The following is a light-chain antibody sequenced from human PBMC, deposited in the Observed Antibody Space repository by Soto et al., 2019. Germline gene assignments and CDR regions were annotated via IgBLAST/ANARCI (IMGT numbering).Light chain of an antibody. CDR2: QVS. CDR1: SSDVGGYNY. J-gene: IGLJ1*01. CDR3: SSYAGSNNYV. Sequence: QSVLTQPPSASGSPGQSVTISCTGTSSDVGGYNYVSWYQQHPGKAPKVMIYQVSKRPSGVPDRFSGSKSGNTASLTVSGLQAEDEADYYCSSYAGSNNYVFGTGNKVTVL. V-gene: IGLV2-8*01.